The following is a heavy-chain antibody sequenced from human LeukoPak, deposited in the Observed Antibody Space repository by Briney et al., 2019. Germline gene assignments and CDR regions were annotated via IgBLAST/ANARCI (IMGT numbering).Heavy chain of an antibody. CDR1: GGSISSGGYS. D-gene: IGHD3-22*01. CDR3: ARGYYYDSSGYYDY. V-gene: IGHV4-30-2*01. Sequence: SQTLSLTCAVSGGSISSGGYSWSWIRQPPGKGLEWIGYIYHSGSTYYNPSLKRRVTISVDRSKNQFSLKLSSVTAADTAVYYCARGYYYDSSGYYDYWGQGTLVTVSS. J-gene: IGHJ4*02. CDR2: IYHSGST.